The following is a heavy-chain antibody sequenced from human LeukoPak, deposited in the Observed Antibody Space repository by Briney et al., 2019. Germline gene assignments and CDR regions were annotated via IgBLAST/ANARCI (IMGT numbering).Heavy chain of an antibody. CDR2: ISSSSSYI. CDR3: AIDCSGGSCNEY. V-gene: IGHV3-21*01. Sequence: GGTLRLSCAASGFTFSSYSMNWVRQAPGKGLEWVSSISSSSSYIYYADSVKGRFTISRDNAKNSLYLQMNSLRAEDTAVYYCAIDCSGGSCNEYWGQGTLVTVSS. CDR1: GFTFSSYS. D-gene: IGHD2-15*01. J-gene: IGHJ4*02.